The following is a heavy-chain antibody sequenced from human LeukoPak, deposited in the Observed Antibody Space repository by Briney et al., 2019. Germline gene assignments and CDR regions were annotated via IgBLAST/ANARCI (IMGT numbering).Heavy chain of an antibody. D-gene: IGHD7-27*01. CDR3: ERDFYWGFDY. J-gene: IGHJ4*02. Sequence: GGSLRLSCAASGFTFSDYYMSWIRQAPGKGLEWVSYISSSSSYTNYADSVKGRFTISRDNAKNSLYLQMNSLRDDDTSVYYCERDFYWGFDYWGQGTLVTVSS. CDR2: ISSSSSYT. V-gene: IGHV3-11*06. CDR1: GFTFSDYY.